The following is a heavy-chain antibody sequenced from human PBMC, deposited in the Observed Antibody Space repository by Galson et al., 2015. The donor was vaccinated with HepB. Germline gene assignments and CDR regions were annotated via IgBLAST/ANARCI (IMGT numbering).Heavy chain of an antibody. V-gene: IGHV3-11*01. CDR1: GFTFSDYY. J-gene: IGHJ6*02. D-gene: IGHD3-9*01. CDR3: ARDSPDILTGYYYFNGMDV. Sequence: SLRLSCAASGFTFSDYYMSWIRQAPGKGLEWVSNISSSGSTIYYADSVKGRFTISRDNAKNSLYLQMNSLRAEDTAVYYCARDSPDILTGYYYFNGMDVWGQGTTVTVSS. CDR2: ISSSGSTI.